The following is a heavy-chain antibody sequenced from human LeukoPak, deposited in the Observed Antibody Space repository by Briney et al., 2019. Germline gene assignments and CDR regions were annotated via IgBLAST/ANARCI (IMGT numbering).Heavy chain of an antibody. Sequence: SETLSLTCTVSGGSISSSSYYWGWIRQPPGKGLEWIGSIYYSGSTYYNPSLQSRVTISVDTSKNPFSLMLTRVTAAAPALYYCARPPINSRGWYEYAFDIWGQGTMVTVSS. CDR1: GGSISSSSYY. V-gene: IGHV4-39*01. CDR2: IYYSGST. CDR3: ARPPINSRGWYEYAFDI. D-gene: IGHD6-19*01. J-gene: IGHJ3*02.